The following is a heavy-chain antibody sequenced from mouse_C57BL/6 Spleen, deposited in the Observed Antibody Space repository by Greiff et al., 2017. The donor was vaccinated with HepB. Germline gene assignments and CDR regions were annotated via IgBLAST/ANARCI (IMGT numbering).Heavy chain of an antibody. CDR1: GYAFSSSW. J-gene: IGHJ3*01. CDR3: ARNPEGYYGSSYPFAY. V-gene: IGHV1-82*01. Sequence: VQLQQSGPELVKPGASVKISCKASGYAFSSSWMNWVKQRPGKGLEWIGRIYPGDGDTNYNGKFKGKATLTADKSSGTAYMQLSSLTSEDSAVYFCARNPEGYYGSSYPFAYWGQGTLVTVSA. D-gene: IGHD1-1*01. CDR2: IYPGDGDT.